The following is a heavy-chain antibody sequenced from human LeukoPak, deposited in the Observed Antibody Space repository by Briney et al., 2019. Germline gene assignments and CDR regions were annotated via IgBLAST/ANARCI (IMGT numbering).Heavy chain of an antibody. Sequence: PSETLSLTCAVYGGSFSGYYWSWIRQPPGKGLEWIGEINHSGSTNYNPSHKSRVTISVDTSKNQFSLKLSSVTAADTAVYYCARPTPYYFDYWGQGTLVTVSS. CDR3: ARPTPYYFDY. V-gene: IGHV4-34*01. CDR1: GGSFSGYY. CDR2: INHSGST. J-gene: IGHJ4*02.